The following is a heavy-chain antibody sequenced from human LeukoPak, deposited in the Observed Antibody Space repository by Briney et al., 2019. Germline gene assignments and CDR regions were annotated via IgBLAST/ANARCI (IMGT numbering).Heavy chain of an antibody. D-gene: IGHD2-2*01. V-gene: IGHV3-74*01. CDR3: AKDKVVVAFDAFDI. J-gene: IGHJ3*02. CDR2: INSDGSST. CDR1: GFTFSSYW. Sequence: GGSLRLSCAASGFTFSSYWMHWVRQAPGKGLVWVSRINSDGSSTSYADSVKGRFTISRDNAKNTLYLQMNSLRAEDTAVYYCAKDKVVVAFDAFDIWGQGTMVTVSS.